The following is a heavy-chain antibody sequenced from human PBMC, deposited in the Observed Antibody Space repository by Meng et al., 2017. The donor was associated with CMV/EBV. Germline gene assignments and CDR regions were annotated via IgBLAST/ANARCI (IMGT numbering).Heavy chain of an antibody. J-gene: IGHJ6*02. CDR1: GFTFSDYY. Sequence: GESLKISCAASGFTFSDYYMSWIRQAPGKGLEWVSYISSSGSTIYYADSVKGRFTISRDNAKNSLYLQMNSLRAEDTAVYYCARYPSQSDYYGMDVWGQGTTVTVSS. V-gene: IGHV3-11*04. CDR2: ISSSGSTI. D-gene: IGHD3-3*01. CDR3: ARYPSQSDYYGMDV.